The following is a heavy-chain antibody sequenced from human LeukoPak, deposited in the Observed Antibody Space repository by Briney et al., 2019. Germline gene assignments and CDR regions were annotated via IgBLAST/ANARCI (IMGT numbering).Heavy chain of an antibody. Sequence: SETLSLTCTVSGGSISSSSYYWGWIRQPPGEGLEWIGSIYYSGSTYYNPSLKSRVTISVDTSKNQFSLKLSSVTAADTAVYYCARRTDGYNLGEYYFDYWGQGTLVTVSS. V-gene: IGHV4-39*01. J-gene: IGHJ4*02. D-gene: IGHD5-24*01. CDR2: IYYSGST. CDR3: ARRTDGYNLGEYYFDY. CDR1: GGSISSSSYY.